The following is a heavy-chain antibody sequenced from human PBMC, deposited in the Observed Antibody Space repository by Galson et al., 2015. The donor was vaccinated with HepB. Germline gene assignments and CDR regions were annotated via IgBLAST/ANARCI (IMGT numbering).Heavy chain of an antibody. CDR3: ARERGASRTFDY. D-gene: IGHD4/OR15-4a*01. V-gene: IGHV1-3*01. CDR2: INAGNGNT. CDR1: GYTSTSYA. J-gene: IGHJ4*02. Sequence: SVKVSCKASGYTSTSYAMHWVRQAPGQRLEWMGWINAGNGNTKYSQKFQGRDTITRDTSASTAYMELSSLRAEDTAVYYCARERGASRTFDYWGQGTLVTVSS.